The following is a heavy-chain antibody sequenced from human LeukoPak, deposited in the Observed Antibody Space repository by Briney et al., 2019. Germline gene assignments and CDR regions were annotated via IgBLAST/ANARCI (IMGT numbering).Heavy chain of an antibody. J-gene: IGHJ5*01. Sequence: ASVKISCKASGYTFTDQFIHWMKRGPGKGLEWVGRVDTEDGDTVYTPQSGGRLKMTADTSAETAYMEVSNLRLDDTAVYYCATGTRRWFVSWGQGTLVTVSS. V-gene: IGHV1-69-2*01. CDR3: ATGTRRWFVS. CDR1: GYTFTDQF. CDR2: VDTEDGDT. D-gene: IGHD3/OR15-3a*01.